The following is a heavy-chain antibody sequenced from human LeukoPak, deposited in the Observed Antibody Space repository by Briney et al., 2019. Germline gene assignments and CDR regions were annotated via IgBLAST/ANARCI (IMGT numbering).Heavy chain of an antibody. D-gene: IGHD6-13*01. CDR1: GGSFRGYY. J-gene: IGHJ4*02. Sequence: EPLSLPCAFYGGSFRGYYWSWIRQPPGKGLEWIGEINHSGRTNYNPSPKSRVTISVDTSKNQLSLKLSSVTAADTAVYYCARGIRGYRAAAGTFDYWGQGTLVTVSS. V-gene: IGHV4-34*01. CDR2: INHSGRT. CDR3: ARGIRGYRAAAGTFDY.